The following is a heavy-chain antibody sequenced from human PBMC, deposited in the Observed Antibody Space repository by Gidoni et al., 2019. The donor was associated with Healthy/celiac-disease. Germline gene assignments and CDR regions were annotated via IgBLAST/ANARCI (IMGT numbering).Heavy chain of an antibody. J-gene: IGHJ4*02. CDR1: GVTFSSYG. CDR3: ARRYGGNPDY. Sequence: QVKLVASGGGVVQPGRSLRLSCAASGVTFSSYGMHWVRQAPGKGLEWVAVISYDGSNKYYADSVKGRFTISRDNSKNTLYLQMNSLRAEDTAVYYCARRYGGNPDYWGQGTLVTVSS. V-gene: IGHV3-30*03. D-gene: IGHD2-15*01. CDR2: ISYDGSNK.